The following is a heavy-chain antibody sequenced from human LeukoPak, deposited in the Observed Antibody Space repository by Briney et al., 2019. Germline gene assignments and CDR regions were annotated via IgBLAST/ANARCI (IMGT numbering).Heavy chain of an antibody. CDR2: IYYSGSI. J-gene: IGHJ6*03. CDR3: ARGKGDFWSDYYTRYYYYIDV. CDR1: GGSISSSSHY. Sequence: SETLSLTCTVSGGSISSSSHYWAWIRQSPGKGLEWFGSIYYSGSIYYNKSLKSRVTMSVDTSKNQFSLKLSSVTAADTAVYYCARGKGDFWSDYYTRYYYYIDVWGKGTTVTVSS. V-gene: IGHV4-39*07. D-gene: IGHD3-3*01.